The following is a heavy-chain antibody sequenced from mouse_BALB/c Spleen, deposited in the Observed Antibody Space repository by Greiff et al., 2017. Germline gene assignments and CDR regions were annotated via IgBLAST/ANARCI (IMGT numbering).Heavy chain of an antibody. CDR3: ARGGRAMDY. CDR1: GYTFTDYE. CDR2: IDPETGGT. V-gene: IGHV1-15*01. J-gene: IGHJ4*01. Sequence: QVQLQQSGAELVRPGASVTLSCKASGYTFTDYEMHWVKQTPVHGLEWIGAIDPETGGTAYNQKFKGKATLTADKSSSTAYMELRSLTSEDSAVYYCARGGRAMDYWGQGTSVTVSS.